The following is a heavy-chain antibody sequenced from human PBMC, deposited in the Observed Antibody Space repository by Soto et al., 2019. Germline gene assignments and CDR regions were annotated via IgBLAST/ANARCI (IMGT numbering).Heavy chain of an antibody. CDR2: INSDGSST. D-gene: IGHD3-10*01. CDR1: GFTFSSYW. J-gene: IGHJ6*03. Sequence: GGSLRLSCAASGFTFSSYWMHWVRQAPGKGLVWVSRINSDGSSTSYADSVKGRFTISRDNAKNTLYLQMNSLRAEDTAVYYCARDHVFLGGGSGSYYNYYYYYYMDVWGKGTTVTVSS. CDR3: ARDHVFLGGGSGSYYNYYYYYYMDV. V-gene: IGHV3-74*01.